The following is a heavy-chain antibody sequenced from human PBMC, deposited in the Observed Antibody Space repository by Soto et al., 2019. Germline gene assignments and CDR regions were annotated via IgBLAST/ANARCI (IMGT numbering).Heavy chain of an antibody. J-gene: IGHJ6*03. D-gene: IGHD3-3*01. CDR1: GYTFTSYY. CDR2: INPSGGST. Sequence: ASVTVSCKASGYTFTSYYMHWVRQAPGQGLEWMGIINPSGGSTSYAQKFQGRVTMTRDTSTSTVYMELSSLRSEDTAVYYCARDGSYDFWSGSHYMDVWGKGTTVTVSS. CDR3: ARDGSYDFWSGSHYMDV. V-gene: IGHV1-46*03.